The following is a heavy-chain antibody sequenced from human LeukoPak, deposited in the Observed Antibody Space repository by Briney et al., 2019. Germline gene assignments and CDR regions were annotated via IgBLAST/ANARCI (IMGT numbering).Heavy chain of an antibody. Sequence: GASVKVSCKASGYTFTSYGISWVRQAPGQGLEWMGWISAYNGNTNYAQKLQGRATMTTDTSTSTAYMELRSLRSDDTAVYYCARDRLGYCSSTSCPGDPWGQGTLVTVSS. J-gene: IGHJ5*02. D-gene: IGHD2-2*01. V-gene: IGHV1-18*01. CDR1: GYTFTSYG. CDR2: ISAYNGNT. CDR3: ARDRLGYCSSTSCPGDP.